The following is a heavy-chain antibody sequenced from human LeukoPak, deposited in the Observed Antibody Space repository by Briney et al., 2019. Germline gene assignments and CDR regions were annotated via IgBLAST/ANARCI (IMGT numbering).Heavy chain of an antibody. Sequence: SETLSLTCTVSGGSISSSSYYWGWIRQPPGKGLEWIGGIYYSGSTYYNPSLKSRVTISVDTSKNQFSLKLSSVTAADTAVYYCARLTYYYGSGSDRSYYYYGMDVWGQGTTVTVSS. D-gene: IGHD3-10*01. CDR3: ARLTYYYGSGSDRSYYYYGMDV. CDR1: GGSISSSSYY. CDR2: IYYSGST. V-gene: IGHV4-39*01. J-gene: IGHJ6*02.